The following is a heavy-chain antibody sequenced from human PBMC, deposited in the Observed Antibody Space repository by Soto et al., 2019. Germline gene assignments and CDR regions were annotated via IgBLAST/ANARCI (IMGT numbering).Heavy chain of an antibody. Sequence: ASVKVSCKSSGYTFTNYGIHWVRQAPGQGLEWMGWISGDSGKTNYEQKLQGRVTMTTDTSTSTAYMELRSLRSDDTAVYYCARAGIEAVADWYFDLWGRGTLVTVSS. CDR3: ARAGIEAVADWYFDL. CDR2: ISGDSGKT. J-gene: IGHJ2*01. V-gene: IGHV1-18*01. D-gene: IGHD6-19*01. CDR1: GYTFTNYG.